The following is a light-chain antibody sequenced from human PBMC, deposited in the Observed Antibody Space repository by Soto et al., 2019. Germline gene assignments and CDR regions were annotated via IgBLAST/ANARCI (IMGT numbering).Light chain of an antibody. Sequence: EKVVTQSPATPSFSPGGKATLSCRASQSVGRFLAWYQQKPGQAPRLLIYDASNRATGVPARFSGSGSGTDFTLTISSLEPEDFAVYYCQHYGSSPLTFGPGTKVDIK. CDR3: QHYGSSPLT. CDR2: DAS. V-gene: IGKV3-11*01. CDR1: QSVGRF. J-gene: IGKJ3*01.